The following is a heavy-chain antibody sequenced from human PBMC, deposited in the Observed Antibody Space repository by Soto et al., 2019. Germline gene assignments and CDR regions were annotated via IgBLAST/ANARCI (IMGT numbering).Heavy chain of an antibody. CDR2: MNPNSGNT. CDR3: ARGSPYYDSGGYGLDP. J-gene: IGHJ5*02. Sequence: GASVKVSCKASGYTFTSYDINWVRQATGQGLEWMGWMNPNSGNTGYAQKFQGRVTMTRNTSISTAYMELSSLRSEDTAVYYCARGSPYYDSGGYGLDPWGQGTLVTVSS. V-gene: IGHV1-8*01. CDR1: GYTFTSYD. D-gene: IGHD3-22*01.